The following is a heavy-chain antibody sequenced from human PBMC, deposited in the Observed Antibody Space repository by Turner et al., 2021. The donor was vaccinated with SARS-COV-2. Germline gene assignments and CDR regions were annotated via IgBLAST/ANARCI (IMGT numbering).Heavy chain of an antibody. V-gene: IGHV4-4*07. Sequence: QVQRQESGPGLEKPSETLSHTCTVSGGSSSNYDWNWIRQPAGQGLEWIWRSSTSGSTNYNPSLKSRVTMSVDTFKNQFSLELSSVTAADTAVYYCARDSPLSIWVYFDDWGQGTLVTVSS. CDR3: ARDSPLSIWVYFDD. D-gene: IGHD7-27*01. J-gene: IGHJ4*02. CDR2: SSTSGST. CDR1: GGSSSNYD.